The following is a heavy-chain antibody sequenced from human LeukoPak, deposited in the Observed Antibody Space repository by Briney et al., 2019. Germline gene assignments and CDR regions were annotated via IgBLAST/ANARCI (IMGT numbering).Heavy chain of an antibody. CDR3: AKSYLLSDGSFDY. CDR2: ISYDGSNK. CDR1: GFTFSNYV. J-gene: IGHJ4*02. D-gene: IGHD2/OR15-2a*01. V-gene: IGHV3-30*04. Sequence: QPGGSLRLSCAASGFTFSNYVLHWVRQAPDKGLEWVAVISYDGSNKYYADSVKGRFTISRDNSKNTLYLQMNSLRAEDTAVYYCAKSYLLSDGSFDYWGQGTLVTVSS.